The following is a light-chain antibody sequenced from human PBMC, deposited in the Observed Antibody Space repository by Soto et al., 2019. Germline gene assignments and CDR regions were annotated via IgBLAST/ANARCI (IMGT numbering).Light chain of an antibody. CDR1: SSDVGSYNL. V-gene: IGLV2-23*01. J-gene: IGLJ2*01. CDR3: SSYAGSDTFVA. CDR2: EGT. Sequence: QSALTQPASVSGSPGQSITISCTGTSSDVGSYNLVSWYQQHPGKAPRLMIYEGTKRPSGVSNRFSGSKSGNTASLTISGLQAEDEADYSCSSYAGSDTFVAFGGGTKLTVL.